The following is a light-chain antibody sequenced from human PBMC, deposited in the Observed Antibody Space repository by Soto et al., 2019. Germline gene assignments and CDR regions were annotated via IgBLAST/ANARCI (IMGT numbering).Light chain of an antibody. V-gene: IGKV3-15*01. CDR3: QQYNFWPPET. CDR2: GAS. CDR1: QSVSSN. Sequence: IVMTQSPTTPSVSPGERATLSWRASQSVSSNLAWYQQKPGQAPRLLIYGASTRATGIPARFTGSGSGTEFILTISSLQSEDSAVYYCQQYNFWPPETFGQGTRLEIK. J-gene: IGKJ5*01.